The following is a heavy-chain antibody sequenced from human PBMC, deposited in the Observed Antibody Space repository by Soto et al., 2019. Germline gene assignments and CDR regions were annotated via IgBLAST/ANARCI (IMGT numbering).Heavy chain of an antibody. J-gene: IGHJ4*02. CDR3: AVGDKVAAAGPAGGFDY. CDR2: ISGYNGNT. Sequence: QVQLVQSGAEVKKPGASVKVSCKTSGYTFTSYGISWVRQAPGQGLEWMGWISGYNGNTNYAQKLQGRVTMTTDTSTTTAYMELRSLRSDDTAVYFCAVGDKVAAAGPAGGFDYWGQGTLVNVSS. CDR1: GYTFTSYG. V-gene: IGHV1-18*04. D-gene: IGHD6-13*01.